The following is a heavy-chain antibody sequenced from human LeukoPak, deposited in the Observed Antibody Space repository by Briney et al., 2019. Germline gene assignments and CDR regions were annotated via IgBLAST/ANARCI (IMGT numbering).Heavy chain of an antibody. CDR3: ARDLDDFWSGSNWFDP. CDR1: GFTFSSYW. Sequence: GGSLRLSCAASGFTFSSYWMSWVRQAPGKGLERVANIKQDGSEKYYVDSVKGRFTISRDNAKNSLYLQMNSLRAEDTAVYYCARDLDDFWSGSNWFDPWGQGTLVTVSS. D-gene: IGHD3-3*01. CDR2: IKQDGSEK. V-gene: IGHV3-7*01. J-gene: IGHJ5*02.